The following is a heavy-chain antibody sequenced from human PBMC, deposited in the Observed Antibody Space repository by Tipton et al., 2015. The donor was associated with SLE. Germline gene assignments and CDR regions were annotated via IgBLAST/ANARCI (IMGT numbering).Heavy chain of an antibody. Sequence: TLSLTCTVSGGSIGVGGYYWSWIRQHPEKGLEWLGFISHSGSTSYNPSLMRRLTISIDTSENRFSLRLSSVTAADTAVYYCARDRYYGLGRFDTWGPGVLVTVSS. D-gene: IGHD3-10*01. CDR3: ARDRYYGLGRFDT. V-gene: IGHV4-31*03. CDR1: GGSIGVGGYY. J-gene: IGHJ5*02. CDR2: ISHSGST.